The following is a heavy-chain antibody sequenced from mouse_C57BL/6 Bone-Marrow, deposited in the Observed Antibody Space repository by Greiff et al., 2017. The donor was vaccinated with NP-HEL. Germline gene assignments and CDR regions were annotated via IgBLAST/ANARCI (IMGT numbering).Heavy chain of an antibody. V-gene: IGHV1-81*01. CDR1: GYTFTSYG. J-gene: IGHJ2*01. D-gene: IGHD1-1*01. CDR3: ARNDYYGSNDY. Sequence: VQLVESGAELARPGASVKLSCKASGYTFTSYGISWVKQRTGQGLEWIGEIYPRSGNTYYNEKFKGKATLTADKSSSTAYMELRSLTSEDSAVYFCARNDYYGSNDYWGQGTTLTVSS. CDR2: IYPRSGNT.